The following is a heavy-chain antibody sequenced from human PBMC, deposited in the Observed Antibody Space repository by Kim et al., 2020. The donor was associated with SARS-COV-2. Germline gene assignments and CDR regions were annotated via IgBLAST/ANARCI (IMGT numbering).Heavy chain of an antibody. J-gene: IGHJ4*02. D-gene: IGHD3-10*01. CDR2: IKQDASEK. Sequence: GGSLRLSCVASGFTFSNYWMSWVRQAPGKGLEWVVNIKQDASEKSYVDSVKGRFTISRDNTKKSLFLQMNSLRAEDTAVYYCAKTSYYSGSGSYYIFDYWGQGTLVTVSP. V-gene: IGHV3-7*03. CDR1: GFTFSNYW. CDR3: AKTSYYSGSGSYYIFDY.